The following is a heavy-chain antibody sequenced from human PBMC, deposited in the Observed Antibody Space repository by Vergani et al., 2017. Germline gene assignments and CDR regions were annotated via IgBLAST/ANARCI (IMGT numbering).Heavy chain of an antibody. CDR3: ARDQYYYGSGSRPLGY. V-gene: IGHV3-23*04. D-gene: IGHD3-10*01. J-gene: IGHJ4*02. CDR2: ISGSGGST. CDR1: GFTFSNYA. Sequence: EVQLVESGGGLVKPGGSLRLSCVASGFTFSNYAMSWVRQAPGKGLEWVSAISGSGGSTYYADSVKGRCTISRDNSKNTLYLQMNSLRAEDTAVYYCARDQYYYGSGSRPLGYWGQGTLVTVSS.